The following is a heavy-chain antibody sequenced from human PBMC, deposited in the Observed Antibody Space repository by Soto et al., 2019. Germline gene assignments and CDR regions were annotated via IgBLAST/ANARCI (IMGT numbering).Heavy chain of an antibody. CDR1: GFTFSSYS. CDR3: ASNNNVDKSLFDY. Sequence: GGSLRLSCAASGFTFSSYSMNWVRQAPGKGLEWVSYISSSSSTIYYADSVKGRFTISRDNAKNSLYLQMNSLRDEDTAVYYCASNNNVDKSLFDYWGQGTLVTVSS. J-gene: IGHJ4*02. CDR2: ISSSSSTI. V-gene: IGHV3-48*02. D-gene: IGHD5-12*01.